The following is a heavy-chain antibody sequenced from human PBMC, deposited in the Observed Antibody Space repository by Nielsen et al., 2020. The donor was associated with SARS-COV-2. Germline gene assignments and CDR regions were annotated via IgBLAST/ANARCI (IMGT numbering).Heavy chain of an antibody. D-gene: IGHD1-26*01. CDR2: ISAST. J-gene: IGHJ3*01. CDR1: RNYA. V-gene: IGHV3-23*01. CDR3: ARDGVVGSTNTFDV. Sequence: GGSLRLSCAASRNYAMSWVRQAPGKGLEWVSAISASTYYADSVKGRFTISRDNSKNTLYLQMNSLRAEDTAVYYCARDGVVGSTNTFDVWGQGTVVTVSS.